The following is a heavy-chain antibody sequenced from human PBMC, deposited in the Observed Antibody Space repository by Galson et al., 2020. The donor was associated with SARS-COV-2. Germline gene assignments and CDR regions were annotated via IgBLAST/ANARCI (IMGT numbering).Heavy chain of an antibody. V-gene: IGHV1-2*02. CDR3: ARSCSSTTCFQTDGMDV. CDR1: GYTFTGYY. CDR2: INPNSGGT. Sequence: ASVKVSCKASGYTFTGYYLHWVRQTPGQGLAWMGWINPNSGGTNYAQKFQGRVTMTGDTSISTAYMELSSLRSDDTAVYFCARSCSSTTCFQTDGMDVWGQGTTVTV. D-gene: IGHD2-2*01. J-gene: IGHJ6*02.